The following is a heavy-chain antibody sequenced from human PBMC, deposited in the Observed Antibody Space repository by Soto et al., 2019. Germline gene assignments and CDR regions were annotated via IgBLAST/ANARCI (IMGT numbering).Heavy chain of an antibody. V-gene: IGHV4-4*02. Sequence: QVQLQESGPGLVKPSGTLSLTCAVSGGSIRNSNWWSWVRQPPGKGLEWIGEIYHSGSTNYNPSLKNRVTISVDKSKNQFSLKLDSVTAADTAVYYCARTDYGVYYYYYGMDVWGQGTTVTVSS. CDR1: GGSIRNSNW. J-gene: IGHJ6*02. D-gene: IGHD4-17*01. CDR2: IYHSGST. CDR3: ARTDYGVYYYYYGMDV.